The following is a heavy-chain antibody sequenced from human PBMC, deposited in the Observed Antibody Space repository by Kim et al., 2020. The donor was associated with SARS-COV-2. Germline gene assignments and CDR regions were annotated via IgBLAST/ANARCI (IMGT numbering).Heavy chain of an antibody. J-gene: IGHJ4*02. CDR3: AKDQAVTTGYFDY. V-gene: IGHV3-23*01. Sequence: YADSVKGRFTISRDKSKNTMYLQMNSLRAEDTAVYYCAKDQAVTTGYFDYWGQGTLVTVSS. D-gene: IGHD4-17*01.